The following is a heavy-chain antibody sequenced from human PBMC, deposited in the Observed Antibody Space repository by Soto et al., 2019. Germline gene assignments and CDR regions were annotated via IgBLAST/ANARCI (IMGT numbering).Heavy chain of an antibody. CDR1: GFTFRSSW. CDR2: INSDATTK. D-gene: IGHD6-19*01. Sequence: EVQLVESGGGLVQPGGSLRLSCVASGFTFRSSWMHWVRQAPGKGLVWVSRINSDATTKNYAAYAKGRFTIARDNAENTPYLQMYSLTAEDTAVYYCARGPTGWYGYDYWGQGTLLTVSS. CDR3: ARGPTGWYGYDY. V-gene: IGHV3-74*01. J-gene: IGHJ4*02.